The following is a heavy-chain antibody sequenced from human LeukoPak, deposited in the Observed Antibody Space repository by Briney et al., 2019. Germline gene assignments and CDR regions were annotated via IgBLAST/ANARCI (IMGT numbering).Heavy chain of an antibody. D-gene: IGHD6-19*01. V-gene: IGHV4-59*12. J-gene: IGHJ4*02. CDR2: IYYSGST. CDR3: AIGLAVAAPGD. Sequence: SETLSLTCTVSGGSISSYYWSWIRQPPGKGLEWIGYIYYSGSTNYNPSPTSRVTISVDTSKNQFSLTLNSVTAADTAVYYCAIGLAVAAPGDWGQGTLVTVSS. CDR1: GGSISSYY.